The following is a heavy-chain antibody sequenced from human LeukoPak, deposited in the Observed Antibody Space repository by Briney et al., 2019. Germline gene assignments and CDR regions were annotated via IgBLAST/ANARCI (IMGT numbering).Heavy chain of an antibody. CDR3: ARVGRYAFDI. Sequence: PSETLSLTCTVSSYSISSGHYWGWIRQPAGKGLEWIGTIYHRGSTYYNPSLKSRVTISVDTSKNQFSLNLSSVTAADTAVYYCARVGRYAFDIWGQGTMVSVSS. V-gene: IGHV4-38-2*02. D-gene: IGHD1-1*01. J-gene: IGHJ3*02. CDR1: SYSISSGHY. CDR2: IYHRGST.